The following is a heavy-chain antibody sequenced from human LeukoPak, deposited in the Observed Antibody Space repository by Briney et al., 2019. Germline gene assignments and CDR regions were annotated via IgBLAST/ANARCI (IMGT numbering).Heavy chain of an antibody. Sequence: GGSLRLSCAASGFTFSNVWMSWVRQAPGKGLEWVGRIKSKTDGGTTDYAAPVKGRFTISREDSKNTLYLQMNRLETEDTAVYYCTTDLDYYGSGRYEEAGWVDYWGQGTLVTVSS. CDR3: TTDLDYYGSGRYEEAGWVDY. V-gene: IGHV3-15*01. D-gene: IGHD3-10*01. J-gene: IGHJ4*02. CDR1: GFTFSNVW. CDR2: IKSKTDGGTT.